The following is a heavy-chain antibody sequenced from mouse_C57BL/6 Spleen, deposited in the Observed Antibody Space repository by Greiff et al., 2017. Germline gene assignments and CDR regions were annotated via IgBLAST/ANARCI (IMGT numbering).Heavy chain of an antibody. CDR3: TSNYDGYLAWFAY. CDR1: GFNIKDYY. Sequence: EVQLQESGAELVRPGASVKLSCTASGFNIKDYYMHWVKQRPEQGLEWIGRIDPEDGDTEYAPKFQGKATMTADTASNTAYLQLSSLTSEDTAVYYCTSNYDGYLAWFAYWGQGTLVTVSA. D-gene: IGHD2-3*01. V-gene: IGHV14-1*01. J-gene: IGHJ3*01. CDR2: IDPEDGDT.